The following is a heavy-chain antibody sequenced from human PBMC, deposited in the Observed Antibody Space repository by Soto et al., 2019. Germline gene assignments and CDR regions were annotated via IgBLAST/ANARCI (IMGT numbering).Heavy chain of an antibody. D-gene: IGHD6-13*01. J-gene: IGHJ4*02. CDR1: GFTFTNAC. V-gene: IGHV3-15*07. CDR2: IKSKTEGGTT. Sequence: GGSLRLSCTASGFTFTNACMNWVRQAPGKGLEWVGRIKSKTEGGTTDYAAPVKDRFAISRDDSENTLYLQMNSLRAEDTAVYYCAKGDSRGYSSSCWGQGTLVTVSS. CDR3: AKGDSRGYSSSC.